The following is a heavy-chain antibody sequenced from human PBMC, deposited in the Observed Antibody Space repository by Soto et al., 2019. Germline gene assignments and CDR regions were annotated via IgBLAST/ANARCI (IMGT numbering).Heavy chain of an antibody. Sequence: ESGGGLVKPGGSLRLSCAASGFTFSSYSMNWVRQAPGKGLEWVSSISSSSSYIYYADSVKGRFTISRDNAKNSLYLQMNSLRAEDTAVYYCARDRWELPRGFHDYWGQGTLVTVSS. D-gene: IGHD1-26*01. J-gene: IGHJ4*02. CDR2: ISSSSSYI. CDR3: ARDRWELPRGFHDY. V-gene: IGHV3-21*01. CDR1: GFTFSSYS.